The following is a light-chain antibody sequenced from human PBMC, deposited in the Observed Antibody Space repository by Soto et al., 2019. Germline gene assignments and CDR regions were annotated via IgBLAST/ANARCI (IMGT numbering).Light chain of an antibody. V-gene: IGKV1-39*01. J-gene: IGKJ4*01. Sequence: DSQMTHSPSSLSASLGDRVTITCPASQSISSYLNWYQQKPGKAPKLLIYAASSLQSGVPSRFSGSGSGTDFTLTISRLQPEDFATYYCQQSNSTPLTFGGGTKVDIK. CDR3: QQSNSTPLT. CDR2: AAS. CDR1: QSISSY.